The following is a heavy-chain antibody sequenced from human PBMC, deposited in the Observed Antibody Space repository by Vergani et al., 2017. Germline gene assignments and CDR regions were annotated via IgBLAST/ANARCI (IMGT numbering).Heavy chain of an antibody. V-gene: IGHV4-31*03. Sequence: QVQPQESGPGLVKPSQTLSLYCNVSGGSINSGGYYWSWIRQHPGKGLEWIGYIYYSGSTYYNPSLNSRVTISVDTSKNQFSLKRKSVTAADTAGYYCARALDYGGNSYGSGFDYWGQGTLVTVSS. J-gene: IGHJ4*02. CDR3: ARALDYGGNSYGSGFDY. CDR2: IYYSGST. D-gene: IGHD4-23*01. CDR1: GGSINSGGYY.